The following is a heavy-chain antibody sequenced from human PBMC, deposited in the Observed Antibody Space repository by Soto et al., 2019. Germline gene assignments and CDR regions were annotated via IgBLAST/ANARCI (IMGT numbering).Heavy chain of an antibody. D-gene: IGHD2-8*01. CDR3: ARGYCTNGVCEDDAAIDI. CDR2: INHSGST. V-gene: IGHV4-34*01. J-gene: IGHJ3*02. Sequence: ASETLSLTCAVYGGSFSGYYWSWIRQPPGKGLEWIGEINHSGSTNYNPSLKSRVTISVDTSKNQFSLKLSSVIAADTAVYYCARGYCTNGVCEDDAAIDIWGQGTMVTVSS. CDR1: GGSFSGYY.